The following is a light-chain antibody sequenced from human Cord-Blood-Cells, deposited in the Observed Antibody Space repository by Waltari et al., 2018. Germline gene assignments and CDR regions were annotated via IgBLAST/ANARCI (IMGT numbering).Light chain of an antibody. CDR1: QSISSW. V-gene: IGKV1-5*03. CDR2: KAS. Sequence: DLQMTQSPSPLSASVGSRVTITCRASQSISSWLAWYQQKPGKAPKLLIYKASSLESGVPSRFSGSGSGTEFTLTISSLQPDDFATYYCQQYNSYPWTFGQGTKVEIK. J-gene: IGKJ1*01. CDR3: QQYNSYPWT.